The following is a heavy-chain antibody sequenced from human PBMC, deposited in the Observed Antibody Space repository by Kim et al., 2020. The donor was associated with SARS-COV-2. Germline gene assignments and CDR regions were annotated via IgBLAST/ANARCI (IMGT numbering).Heavy chain of an antibody. J-gene: IGHJ4*02. D-gene: IGHD1-1*01. CDR1: GFSLRNYL. CDR3: VKGLGGT. CDR2: IKQDGSAK. Sequence: GGSLRLSCVASGFSLRNYLMNWVRQAPGKGLEWVAKIKQDGSAKSYVDSVQGRFTISRDNAKNSLFLQMSSLRAEDTAVYFCVKGLGGTWGQGTLVTVSS. V-gene: IGHV3-7*01.